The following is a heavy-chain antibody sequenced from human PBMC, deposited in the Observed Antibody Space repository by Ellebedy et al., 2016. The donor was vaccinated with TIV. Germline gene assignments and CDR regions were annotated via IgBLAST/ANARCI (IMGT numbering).Heavy chain of an antibody. CDR1: GFTFSSYW. V-gene: IGHV3-74*01. CDR3: ARRRNYDYVWGSSHNWFDP. Sequence: GESLKISCAASGFTFSSYWMHWVHQAPGKGLVWVSRINSDGSRISYADSVKGRFTISRDNAKNTLYLQMNSLRAEDTAVYYCARRRNYDYVWGSSHNWFDPWGQGTLVTVSS. D-gene: IGHD3-16*01. J-gene: IGHJ5*02. CDR2: INSDGSRI.